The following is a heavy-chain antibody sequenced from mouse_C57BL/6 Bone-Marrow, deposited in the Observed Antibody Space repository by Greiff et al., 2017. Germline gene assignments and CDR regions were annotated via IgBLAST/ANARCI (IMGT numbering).Heavy chain of an antibody. CDR3: TRKTTAGTGPYAMDY. V-gene: IGHV1-5*01. CDR2: IYPGNSDT. Sequence: VQLQQSGTVLARPGASVKMSCKTSGYTFTSYWMHWVKQRPGQGLEWIGAIYPGNSDTSYNQKFKGKAKLTAVTSASTAYMELSSLTNEDSAVYYCTRKTTAGTGPYAMDYWGQGTSGTVSS. D-gene: IGHD4-1*01. CDR1: GYTFTSYW. J-gene: IGHJ4*01.